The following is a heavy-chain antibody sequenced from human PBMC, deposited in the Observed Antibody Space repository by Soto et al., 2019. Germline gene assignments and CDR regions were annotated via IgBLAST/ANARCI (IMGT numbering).Heavy chain of an antibody. CDR2: IDPSDSYV. J-gene: IGHJ4*02. CDR3: TRRASSSFYHFDF. CDR1: GYSFTAYW. Sequence: GESLKISCQASGYSFTAYWITWVRQMPGKGLEWMASIDPSDSYVDYSPSFRGHVTFPVDRSITTVYLQWNSLKASDSAMYFCTRRASSSFYHFDFWGQGXLVTVSS. D-gene: IGHD2-2*01. V-gene: IGHV5-10-1*01.